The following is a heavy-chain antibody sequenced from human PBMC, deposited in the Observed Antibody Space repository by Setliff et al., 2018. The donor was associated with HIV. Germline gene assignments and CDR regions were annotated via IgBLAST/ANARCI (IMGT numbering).Heavy chain of an antibody. Sequence: SVKVSCKASGGTFRSYAISWVRQAPGQGLEWMGGIIPIFGTTNYAQKFQGRVTVTADEFTSTAYMELSSLRSEDTAVYYCARGSGFKAYYYYMDVWGKGTTVTVSS. CDR1: GGTFRSYA. D-gene: IGHD3-10*01. J-gene: IGHJ6*03. V-gene: IGHV1-69*13. CDR3: ARGSGFKAYYYYMDV. CDR2: IIPIFGTT.